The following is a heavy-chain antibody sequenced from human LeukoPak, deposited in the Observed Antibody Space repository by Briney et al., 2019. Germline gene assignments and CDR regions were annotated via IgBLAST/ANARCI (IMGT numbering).Heavy chain of an antibody. Sequence: PGGSLRLSCAAFGFTFSSYAMSWVRQAPGKGLEWVSAISGSGGSTYYADSVKSRFTISRDNSKNTLYLQMNSLRAEDTAVYYCAKGKDPYYYGSGSFDYWGQGTLVTVSS. D-gene: IGHD3-10*01. V-gene: IGHV3-23*01. J-gene: IGHJ4*02. CDR2: ISGSGGST. CDR3: AKGKDPYYYGSGSFDY. CDR1: GFTFSSYA.